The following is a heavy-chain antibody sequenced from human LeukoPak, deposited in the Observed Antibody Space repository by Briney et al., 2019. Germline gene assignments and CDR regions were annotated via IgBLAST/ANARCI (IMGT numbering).Heavy chain of an antibody. D-gene: IGHD1-26*01. Sequence: TSETLSLTCTVSGYSISSGYYWGWIRQPPGKGLEWIGSIYHSGSTYYNPSLKSRVTISVDTSKNQFSLELSSVTAADTAVYYCARAGGWELWGQGTLVIVSS. CDR2: IYHSGST. V-gene: IGHV4-38-2*02. CDR1: GYSISSGYY. J-gene: IGHJ4*02. CDR3: ARAGGWEL.